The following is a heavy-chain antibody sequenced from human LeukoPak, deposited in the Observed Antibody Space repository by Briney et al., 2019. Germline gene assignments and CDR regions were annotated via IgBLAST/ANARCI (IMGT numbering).Heavy chain of an antibody. Sequence: HPGGSLRLSCAASGFDVSSSFISWVRQAPGKGLEWVSVLYSVGTTYYADSVKGRFTISRDSPKNTLYLQMNSLRVDDTAVYYCVRSLNSGSYADLWGQGTLITVSS. CDR1: GFDVSSSF. V-gene: IGHV3-53*01. CDR3: VRSLNSGSYADL. J-gene: IGHJ5*02. D-gene: IGHD1-26*01. CDR2: LYSVGTT.